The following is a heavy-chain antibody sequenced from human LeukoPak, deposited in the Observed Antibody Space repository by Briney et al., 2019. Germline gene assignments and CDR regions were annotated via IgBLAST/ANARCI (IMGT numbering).Heavy chain of an antibody. D-gene: IGHD3-10*01. CDR1: GFTFRSYS. J-gene: IGHJ4*02. Sequence: GGSLRLSCAASGFTFRSYSMNWVRQAPGKGLEWVASISSNSNYIYYTDSVKGRFTISRDNAQNSLFLQMNSLRAEDTAVYYCARVYFGDLLSYSDYWGQGTLVTVSS. CDR3: ARVYFGDLLSYSDY. V-gene: IGHV3-21*01. CDR2: ISSNSNYI.